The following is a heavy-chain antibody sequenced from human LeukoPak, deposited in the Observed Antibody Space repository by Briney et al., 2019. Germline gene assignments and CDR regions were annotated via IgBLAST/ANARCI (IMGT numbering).Heavy chain of an antibody. V-gene: IGHV3-9*01. CDR1: GFTLDNYD. J-gene: IGHJ4*02. D-gene: IGHD3-9*01. CDR3: ARDRDDMVTDYHPLFDQ. CDR2: ITWDSNII. Sequence: GGSLRLSCEASGFTLDNYDMHWVRQTPGKGLEWVSGITWDSNIIAYADSVQGRLTISRDNAKNSLYLQMHSLRAEDTAVYYCARDRDDMVTDYHPLFDQWGQGTLVTVSS.